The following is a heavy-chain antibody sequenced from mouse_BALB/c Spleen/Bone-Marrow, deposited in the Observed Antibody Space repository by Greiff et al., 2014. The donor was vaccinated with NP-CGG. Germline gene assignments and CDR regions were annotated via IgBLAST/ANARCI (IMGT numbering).Heavy chain of an antibody. CDR2: IWAGGNT. CDR3: ARFITTGTMDY. Sequence: VQVVESGPGLVAPSQSLSITCTVSGFSLSRYSIHWVRQPPGEGLEWLGVIWAGGNTDYNSALKSRLSISKDNSKSRVFLKMNSLQTDDTAMYYCARFITTGTMDYWGQGTSVTVSS. D-gene: IGHD1-1*01. V-gene: IGHV2-6-4*01. J-gene: IGHJ4*01. CDR1: GFSLSRYS.